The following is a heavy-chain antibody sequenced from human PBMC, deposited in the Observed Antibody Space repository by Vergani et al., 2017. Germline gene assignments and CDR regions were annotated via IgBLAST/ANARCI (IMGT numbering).Heavy chain of an antibody. CDR2: MNPNSGNT. CDR1: GYTFTSYD. D-gene: IGHD6-13*01. V-gene: IGHV1-8*01. CDR3: ARGTGSSWSYYYYYYGMDV. Sequence: QVQLVQSGAEVKKPGASVKVSCKASGYTFTSYDINWVRQATGQGLEWMGWMNPNSGNTGYAQKFQGRVTMTRNTSISTAYMELSSLRSEDTAVYYGARGTGSSWSYYYYYYGMDVWGQGTTVTVSS. J-gene: IGHJ6*02.